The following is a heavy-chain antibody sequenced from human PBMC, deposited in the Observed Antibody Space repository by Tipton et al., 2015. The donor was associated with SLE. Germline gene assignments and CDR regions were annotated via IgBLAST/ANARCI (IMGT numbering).Heavy chain of an antibody. Sequence: GLVKPSQTLSLTCTVSGVSITSGTYYWSWIRQPAGKGLEWIGRIYSSGSTNYNPSLKSRVTLSVDTSKNQFSLKLTSVTAADTAVYYCARDFRANGNWFAPWGQGTLVTVSS. CDR1: GVSITSGTYY. V-gene: IGHV4-61*02. CDR2: IYSSGST. CDR3: ARDFRANGNWFAP. D-gene: IGHD2-8*01. J-gene: IGHJ5*02.